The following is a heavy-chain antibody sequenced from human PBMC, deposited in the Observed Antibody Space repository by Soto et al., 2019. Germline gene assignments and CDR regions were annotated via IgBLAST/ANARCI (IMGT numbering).Heavy chain of an antibody. CDR1: GYTFSNYG. CDR3: SRFIMVGGWFDPNYYHGMDV. D-gene: IGHD6-19*01. Sequence: QVQLVQSGAEVKKPGASVTVSCKTSGYTFSNYGINWVRQAPGQGLEWMGWICGYNGNTNYAQTVQGSVTRATDTSTGTVYMALRSLKSDDTAIYYCSRFIMVGGWFDPNYYHGMDVWGQGTTVTVSS. CDR2: ICGYNGNT. J-gene: IGHJ6*02. V-gene: IGHV1-18*01.